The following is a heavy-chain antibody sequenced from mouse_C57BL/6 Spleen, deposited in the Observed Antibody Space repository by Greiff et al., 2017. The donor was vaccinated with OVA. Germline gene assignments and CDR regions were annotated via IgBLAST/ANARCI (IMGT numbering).Heavy chain of an antibody. Sequence: QAQLQQPGAELVKPGASVKMSCKASGYTFTSYWITWVKQRPGQGLEWIGDIYPGSGSTNYNEKFKSKATLTVDTSSSTAYMQLSSLTSEDSAVYYCAKGDYYGSSYGAMDYWGQGTSVTVSS. D-gene: IGHD1-1*01. CDR2: IYPGSGST. CDR1: GYTFTSYW. J-gene: IGHJ4*01. V-gene: IGHV1-55*01. CDR3: AKGDYYGSSYGAMDY.